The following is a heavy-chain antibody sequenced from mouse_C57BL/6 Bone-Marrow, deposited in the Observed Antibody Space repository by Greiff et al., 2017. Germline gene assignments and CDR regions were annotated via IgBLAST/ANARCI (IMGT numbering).Heavy chain of an antibody. CDR1: GFTFSSYG. D-gene: IGHD2-4*01. V-gene: IGHV5-6*01. Sequence: EVQLQESGGDLVKPGGSLKLSCAASGFTFSSYGMSWVRQTPDKRLEWVATISSGGSYTYYPDSVKGRFTISRDNAKNTLYLQMSSLKSEDTAMYYCARKDYDYDPWFAYWGQGTLVTVSA. CDR2: ISSGGSYT. J-gene: IGHJ3*01. CDR3: ARKDYDYDPWFAY.